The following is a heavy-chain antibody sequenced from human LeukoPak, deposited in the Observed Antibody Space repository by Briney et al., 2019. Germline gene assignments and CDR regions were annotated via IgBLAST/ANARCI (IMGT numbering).Heavy chain of an antibody. CDR2: INPSGGST. CDR3: AGGSSGWYSVAY. D-gene: IGHD6-19*01. Sequence: TSVKVSCKASGYTFTSYYMHWVRQAPGQGLEWMGIINPSGGSTSYAQKFQGRVTMTRDTSTSTVYMELSSLRSEDTAVYYCAGGSSGWYSVAYWGQGTLVTVSS. J-gene: IGHJ4*02. V-gene: IGHV1-46*01. CDR1: GYTFTSYY.